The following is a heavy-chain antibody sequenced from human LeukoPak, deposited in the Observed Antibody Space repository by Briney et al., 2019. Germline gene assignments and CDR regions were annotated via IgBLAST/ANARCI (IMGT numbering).Heavy chain of an antibody. Sequence: GGSLRLSCAASVFTSSEDYMSWIRQAPGKGLEWVSYISSSSSYTNYADSVKGRFTISRDNAKNSLYLQMNSLRAEDTAVYYCARDSGLSGYGRSEDPPGDPWFDPWGQGTLVTVSS. J-gene: IGHJ5*02. V-gene: IGHV3-11*05. CDR3: ARDSGLSGYGRSEDPPGDPWFDP. D-gene: IGHD6-13*01. CDR1: VFTSSEDY. CDR2: ISSSSSYT.